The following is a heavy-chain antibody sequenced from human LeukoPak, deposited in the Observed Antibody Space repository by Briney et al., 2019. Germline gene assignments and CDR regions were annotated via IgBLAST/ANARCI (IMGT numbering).Heavy chain of an antibody. Sequence: SETLSLTCTVSGGSISSYYWSWIRQPAGKGLEWIGRIYTSGSTNYNPSLKSRVTMSVDTSKNQSSLKLSSVTAADTAVYYCAREAPTTSPYYYYYMDVWGKGTTVTVSS. CDR2: IYTSGST. J-gene: IGHJ6*03. D-gene: IGHD1-26*01. CDR1: GGSISSYY. CDR3: AREAPTTSPYYYYYMDV. V-gene: IGHV4-4*07.